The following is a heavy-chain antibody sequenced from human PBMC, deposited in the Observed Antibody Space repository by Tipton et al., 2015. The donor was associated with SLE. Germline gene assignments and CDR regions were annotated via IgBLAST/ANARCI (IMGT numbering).Heavy chain of an antibody. CDR1: GFTFSSYG. CDR3: ARSIVGATYAFDI. CDR2: IYYSGST. D-gene: IGHD1-26*01. Sequence: LRLSCAASGFTFSSYGMSWVRQAPGKGLEWIGYIYYSGSTNYNPSLKSRVTISVDTSKNQFSLKLSSVTAADTAVYYCARSIVGATYAFDIWGQGTMVTVSS. V-gene: IGHV4-59*01. J-gene: IGHJ3*02.